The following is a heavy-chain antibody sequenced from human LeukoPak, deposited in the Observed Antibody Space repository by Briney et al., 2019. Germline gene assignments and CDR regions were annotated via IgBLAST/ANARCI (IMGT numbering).Heavy chain of an antibody. V-gene: IGHV4-31*03. CDR1: GGSISSGGYY. Sequence: SETLSLTCTVSGGSISSGGYYWSWIRQHPGKGLEWIGYIYYSGSTYYNPSLKSRVTISVDTSKNQFSLKLSSVTAADTAVYYCARRKYYYDSSGYYRRCSYFQHWGQGTLVTVSS. CDR3: ARRKYYYDSSGYYRRCSYFQH. J-gene: IGHJ1*01. CDR2: IYYSGST. D-gene: IGHD3-22*01.